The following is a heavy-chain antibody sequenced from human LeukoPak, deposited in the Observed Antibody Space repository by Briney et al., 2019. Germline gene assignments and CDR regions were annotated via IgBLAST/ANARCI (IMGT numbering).Heavy chain of an antibody. Sequence: GGSLRLSCAASGFTFSSYAMSWVRQAPGKGLEWVSAISGSGGSTYYADSVKGRFTISRDNSKNTLYLRMNSLRAEDTAVYYCAEIAAAAEYFQHWGQGTLVTVSS. CDR2: ISGSGGST. CDR3: AEIAAAAEYFQH. D-gene: IGHD6-13*01. J-gene: IGHJ1*01. V-gene: IGHV3-23*01. CDR1: GFTFSSYA.